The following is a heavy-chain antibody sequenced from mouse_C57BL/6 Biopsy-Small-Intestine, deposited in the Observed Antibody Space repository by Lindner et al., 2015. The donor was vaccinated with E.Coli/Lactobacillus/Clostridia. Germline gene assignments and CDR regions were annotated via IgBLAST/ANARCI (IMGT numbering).Heavy chain of an antibody. CDR3: ARGSPDGLGDY. Sequence: VQLQESGPELVKPGASVKISCKASGYSFTGYYMNWVKQSPEKSLEWIGEINPSTGGTTYNQKFKAKATLTVDKSSSTAYMQLKSLTSEDSAVYYCARGSPDGLGDYWGQGTTLTVSS. CDR1: GYSFTGYY. V-gene: IGHV1-42*01. D-gene: IGHD2-10*02. CDR2: INPSTGGT. J-gene: IGHJ2*01.